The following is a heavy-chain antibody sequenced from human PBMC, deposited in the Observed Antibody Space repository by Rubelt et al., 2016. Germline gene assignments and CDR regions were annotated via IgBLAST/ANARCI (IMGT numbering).Heavy chain of an antibody. CDR2: IIPILGIG. CDR1: GGTFSSYA. J-gene: IGHJ5*02. V-gene: IGHV1-69*04. Sequence: QVQLVQSGAEVKKPGSSVKVSCKASGGTFSSYAISWVRQAPGQGLEWMGRIIPILGIGNSAKKCKGGGTITVEKSTSTAYKGLGSLRAEDTTVYYCARDRSRLVWFDTWGQGTLVTVSS. CDR3: ARDRSRLVWFDT.